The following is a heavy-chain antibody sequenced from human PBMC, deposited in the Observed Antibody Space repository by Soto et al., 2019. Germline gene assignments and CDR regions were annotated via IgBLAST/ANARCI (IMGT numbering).Heavy chain of an antibody. J-gene: IGHJ6*02. CDR1: GSTFSNDW. CDR3: ARDRSYSLDV. CDR2: INSDGSST. Sequence: PGGSLRLSCAVSGSTFSNDWMHWVRQAPGKGLVWVSHINSDGSSTNYADFVKGRFTIARDNAKNTVYLQMNSLRAEDTAVYYCARDRSYSLDVWGPGTTVTVSS. V-gene: IGHV3-74*01.